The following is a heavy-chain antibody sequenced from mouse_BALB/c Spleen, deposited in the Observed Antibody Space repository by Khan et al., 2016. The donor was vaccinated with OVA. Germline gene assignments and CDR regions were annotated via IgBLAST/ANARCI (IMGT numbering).Heavy chain of an antibody. J-gene: IGHJ3*01. CDR2: ISSAGDYT. Sequence: EVQLVESGGDLVRPGGSLKFSCSASGFTFSTYSMSWVRQTPDKRLEWVATISSAGDYTFFPDRLKGRFTIPRDKARNTLYLQMSSLRSEDTAMYYCASHVTGSFAYWGQGTLVTVSA. V-gene: IGHV5-6*01. D-gene: IGHD2-13*01. CDR1: GFTFSTYS. CDR3: ASHVTGSFAY.